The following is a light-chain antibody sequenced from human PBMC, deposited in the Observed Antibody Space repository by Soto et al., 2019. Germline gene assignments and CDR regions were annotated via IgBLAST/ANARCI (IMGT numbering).Light chain of an antibody. CDR2: DVS. Sequence: QSALTQPRSVSGSPGQSVTISCTGTSSDVGGYNYVSWYRQYPGKAPKLMIYDVSKRPSGVPDRFSGSKSGNTASLTISGLQAEDEADYYCCSYAGSYTWVFVTGTKLTVL. CDR3: CSYAGSYTWV. J-gene: IGLJ1*01. CDR1: SSDVGGYNY. V-gene: IGLV2-11*01.